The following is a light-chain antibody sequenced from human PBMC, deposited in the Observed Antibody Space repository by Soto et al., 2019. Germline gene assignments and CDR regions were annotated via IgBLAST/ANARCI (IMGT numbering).Light chain of an antibody. CDR1: SSDVGGYKY. V-gene: IGLV2-14*03. CDR3: SSYTSRSTPCV. Sequence: QSALTQPASVSGSPGQSITISCTGTSSDVGGYKYVSWYQQHPGKAPKLMIYEVSHRPSGVSIRFSGSKSGNTASLTISGLQAEDEADYYCSSYTSRSTPCVFGTGTKVTVL. J-gene: IGLJ1*01. CDR2: EVS.